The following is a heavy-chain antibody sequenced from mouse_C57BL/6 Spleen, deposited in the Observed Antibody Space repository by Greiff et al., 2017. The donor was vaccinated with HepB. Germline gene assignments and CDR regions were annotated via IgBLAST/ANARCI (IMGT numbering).Heavy chain of an antibody. Sequence: EVQLQQSGPELVKPGASVKMSCKASGYTFTDYNMHWVKQSHGKSLEWIGYINPNNGGTSYNQKFKGKATLTVNKSSSTAYMELRSLTSEDSAVYYCARSGDWTYYFDYWGQGTTLTVSS. V-gene: IGHV1-22*01. CDR1: GYTFTDYN. D-gene: IGHD3-1*01. J-gene: IGHJ2*01. CDR3: ARSGDWTYYFDY. CDR2: INPNNGGT.